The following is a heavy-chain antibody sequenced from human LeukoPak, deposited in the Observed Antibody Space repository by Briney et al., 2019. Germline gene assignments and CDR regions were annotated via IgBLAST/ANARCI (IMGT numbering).Heavy chain of an antibody. CDR1: GFTFRSFG. J-gene: IGHJ4*02. Sequence: GGSLRLSCAASGFTFRSFGMHWVRQTPGKGLEWVAFINYDGSKQYYADSVKGRFTISRDNSKNTLYLQMNSLRAEDTAVYYCATQAGSQPLTDYWGQGTLVTVSS. CDR2: INYDGSKQ. V-gene: IGHV3-30*02. CDR3: ATQAGSQPLTDY. D-gene: IGHD6-19*01.